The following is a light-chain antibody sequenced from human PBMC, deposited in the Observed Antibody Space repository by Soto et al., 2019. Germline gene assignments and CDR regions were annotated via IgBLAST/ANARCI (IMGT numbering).Light chain of an antibody. CDR2: GAS. V-gene: IGKV3D-15*01. J-gene: IGKJ5*01. Sequence: EIVMTQSPATLSVSPGERATLSCRASQSVRSNFAWYQQKPGQAPRLLIYGASTRATSIPARFSGSGSGTEFTLTISSLQSEDFAVYYCQQYNNWPAITFGQGTRMAIK. CDR3: QQYNNWPAIT. CDR1: QSVRSN.